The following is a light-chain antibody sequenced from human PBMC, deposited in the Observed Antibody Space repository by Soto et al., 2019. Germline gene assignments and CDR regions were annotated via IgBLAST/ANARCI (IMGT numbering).Light chain of an antibody. CDR1: QSVDSNY. CDR3: QQYGSSRNT. V-gene: IGKV3-20*01. J-gene: IGKJ4*01. CDR2: GAS. Sequence: ELVLTQSPGTLSLSPGEVATLSCRASQSVDSNYLAWYQKKPGQAPSLLIYGASSRATGIPDRFSGSESGTDFTLTISRLEPDDFAVYYCQQYGSSRNTFGGGTKVEIQ.